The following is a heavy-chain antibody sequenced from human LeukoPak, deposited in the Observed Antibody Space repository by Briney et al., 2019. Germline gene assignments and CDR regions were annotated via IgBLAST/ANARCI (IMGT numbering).Heavy chain of an antibody. Sequence: GGSLRLSCAASGFAFSSYWMHWVRQAPGKGLVWVSRINSDGSSTSYADSVKGRFTISRDNAKNTLYLQMNSLRAEDTAVYYCARGFYDSSGYYRELDYWGQGTLVTVSS. D-gene: IGHD3-22*01. J-gene: IGHJ4*02. V-gene: IGHV3-74*01. CDR1: GFAFSSYW. CDR3: ARGFYDSSGYYRELDY. CDR2: INSDGSST.